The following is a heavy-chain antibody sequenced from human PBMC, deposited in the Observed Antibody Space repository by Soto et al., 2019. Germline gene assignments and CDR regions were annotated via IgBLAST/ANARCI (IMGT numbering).Heavy chain of an antibody. CDR3: AREKFTRVLSAFDI. Sequence: EVQLVESGGGLVKPGGSLRLSCAASGFTFSSYSMNRVRQAPGKGLEWVSSISSSSSYIYYADSVKGRFTISRDNAKNSLYLQMNSLRAEDTAVYYCAREKFTRVLSAFDIWGQGTMVTVSS. CDR1: GFTFSSYS. J-gene: IGHJ3*02. CDR2: ISSSSSYI. V-gene: IGHV3-21*01. D-gene: IGHD3-10*01.